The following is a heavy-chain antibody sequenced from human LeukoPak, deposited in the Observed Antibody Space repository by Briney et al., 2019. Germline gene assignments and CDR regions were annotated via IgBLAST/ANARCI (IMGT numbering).Heavy chain of an antibody. CDR2: INQDGSEK. V-gene: IGHV3-7*01. D-gene: IGHD5-18*01. CDR1: GFTFSSYW. Sequence: PGGSLRLSCAASGFTFSSYWMSWVRQAPGKGLEWVANINQDGSEKYYVDSVKGRFTMSRDNAKNSLYLQMNSLRAEDTAVHYCARHRGYSYGYRDYWGQGTLVTVSS. J-gene: IGHJ4*02. CDR3: ARHRGYSYGYRDY.